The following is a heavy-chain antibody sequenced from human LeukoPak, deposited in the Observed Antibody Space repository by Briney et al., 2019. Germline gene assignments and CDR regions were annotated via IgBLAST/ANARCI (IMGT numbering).Heavy chain of an antibody. J-gene: IGHJ3*02. D-gene: IGHD3-10*01. Sequence: ASVKVSCKASGYTFTSYGISWVRQAPGQGLEWMGWISVYNGHTNYAQKFQGRVTMTTDTSTSIVYMELRSLRSDDTAVYYCAREREYYGSGSPGGIWGQGTMVTVSS. V-gene: IGHV1-18*01. CDR3: AREREYYGSGSPGGI. CDR1: GYTFTSYG. CDR2: ISVYNGHT.